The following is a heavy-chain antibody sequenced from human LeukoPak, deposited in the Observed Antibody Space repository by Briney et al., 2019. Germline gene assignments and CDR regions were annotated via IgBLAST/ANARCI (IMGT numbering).Heavy chain of an antibody. CDR2: TYYSGTT. CDR3: ARGRITAAGYYYYYGMDV. V-gene: IGHV4-39*07. D-gene: IGHD6-13*01. J-gene: IGHJ6*02. Sequence: PSETLSLTCTVSGGSISSSSYYWGWIRQPPGKGLEWIGSTYYSGTTYYNPSLKSRVTISVDTSKNQFSLKLSSVTAADTAVYYCARGRITAAGYYYYYGMDVWGQGTTVTVSS. CDR1: GGSISSSSYY.